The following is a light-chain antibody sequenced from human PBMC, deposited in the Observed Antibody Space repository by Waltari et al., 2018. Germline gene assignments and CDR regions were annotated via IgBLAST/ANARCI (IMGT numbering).Light chain of an antibody. Sequence: QPVVTPEPSFSVSPGETVTLTCGLNPGSVALCQYASWYPPTPVQAPRTLIYSTNTRSAGVPDRFSGSILGSKAALAITGAQADDESDYHCALYMGGDIFFGGGTKLTVL. CDR1: PGSVALCQY. J-gene: IGLJ2*01. V-gene: IGLV8-61*01. CDR2: STN. CDR3: ALYMGGDIF.